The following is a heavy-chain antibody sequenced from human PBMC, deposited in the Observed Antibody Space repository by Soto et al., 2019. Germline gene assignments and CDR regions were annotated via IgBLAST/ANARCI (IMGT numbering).Heavy chain of an antibody. Sequence: GESLKISCRTSGYKFTSYWIAWVRQMTGKGLAWMGIIFPSDSDTRYSPSFQGQVTISADRSPSTVFLQWASLKASDTAVYFCARKDKSGYFNWFDPWGQGTLVTVSS. D-gene: IGHD3-22*01. CDR1: GYKFTSYW. J-gene: IGHJ5*02. CDR3: ARKDKSGYFNWFDP. V-gene: IGHV5-51*01. CDR2: IFPSDSDT.